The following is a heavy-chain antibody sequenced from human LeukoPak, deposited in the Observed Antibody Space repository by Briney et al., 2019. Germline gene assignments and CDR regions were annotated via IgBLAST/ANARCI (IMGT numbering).Heavy chain of an antibody. Sequence: GGSLRLSCAASGFTFSSYGMHWVRQAPGKGLEWVAVISYDGSNKFYADSVKGRFTISRDNSRNTLYLQMSSLRAEDTAVYYCVKISTYYYDRWGQGTLVTVSS. CDR1: GFTFSSYG. J-gene: IGHJ4*02. CDR3: VKISTYYYDR. D-gene: IGHD3-22*01. V-gene: IGHV3-30*18. CDR2: ISYDGSNK.